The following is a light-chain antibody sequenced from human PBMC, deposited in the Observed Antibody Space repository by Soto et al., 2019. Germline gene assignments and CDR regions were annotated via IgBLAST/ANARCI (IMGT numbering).Light chain of an antibody. CDR3: QQYGTAPLT. J-gene: IGKJ4*01. CDR1: RNVPSSY. Sequence: EIVLTQSPGILSLSPGERATLSCRASRNVPSSYLAWYQQKPGQAPRLLIFTASTRATGIPDRFSGSGFGTDFTLTISRLEPEASAVYYCQQYGTAPLTFGGGAKVEI. V-gene: IGKV3-20*01. CDR2: TAS.